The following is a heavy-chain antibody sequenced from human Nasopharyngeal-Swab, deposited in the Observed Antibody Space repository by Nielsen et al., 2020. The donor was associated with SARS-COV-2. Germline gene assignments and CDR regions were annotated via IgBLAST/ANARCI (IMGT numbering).Heavy chain of an antibody. CDR3: ARITMVRGASN. Sequence: ESLKISCSVYGWSFRGYYWSWIRQPPGKGLEWIGEINHSGSTNYNPSLKSRVTISVDTSKNQFSLKLSSVTAADTAVYYCARITMVRGASNWGQGTLVTVSS. J-gene: IGHJ4*02. D-gene: IGHD3-10*01. V-gene: IGHV4-34*01. CDR1: GWSFRGYY. CDR2: INHSGST.